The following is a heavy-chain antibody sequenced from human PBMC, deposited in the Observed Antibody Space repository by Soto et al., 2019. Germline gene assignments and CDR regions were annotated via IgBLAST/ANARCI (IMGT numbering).Heavy chain of an antibody. J-gene: IGHJ2*01. V-gene: IGHV3-9*01. Sequence: PGKGLEWVSGISWNSGSIGYADSVKGRFTISRYNAKNSLYLQMNSLRAEDTALYYCAKDISFFFQAEDGIRATVPVSAFLLNRSSDL. CDR3: AKDISFFFQAEDGIRATVPVSAFLLNRSSDL. CDR2: ISWNSGSI. D-gene: IGHD1-26*01.